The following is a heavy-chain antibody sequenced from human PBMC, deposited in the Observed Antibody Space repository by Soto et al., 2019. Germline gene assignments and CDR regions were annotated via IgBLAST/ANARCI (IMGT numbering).Heavy chain of an antibody. Sequence: GESLKISCKGSGYSFTSYWISWVRQMPGKGVEWMGRIDPSDSYTNYSPSFQGHVTISADKSISTAYLQWSSLKASDTARYYCARVHPVNWLDPWGQGTLVTVSS. CDR3: ARVHPVNWLDP. V-gene: IGHV5-10-1*01. J-gene: IGHJ5*01. CDR1: GYSFTSYW. CDR2: IDPSDSYT.